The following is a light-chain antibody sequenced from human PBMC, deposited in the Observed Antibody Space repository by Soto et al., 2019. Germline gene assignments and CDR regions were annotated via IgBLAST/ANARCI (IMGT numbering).Light chain of an antibody. CDR2: DAS. Sequence: VVLTQSPGTLSLSPGERATLSCRASQSVRSMYLAWYQQKPGQAPRLLIYDASSSATDIPDRFSGSGSGTDFTLTISRLEPEDFAVYYCQHYGNSLWTFGQGTKV. CDR1: QSVRSMY. CDR3: QHYGNSLWT. J-gene: IGKJ1*01. V-gene: IGKV3-20*01.